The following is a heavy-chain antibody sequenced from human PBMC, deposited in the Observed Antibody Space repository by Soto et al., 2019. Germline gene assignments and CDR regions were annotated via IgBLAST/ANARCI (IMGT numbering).Heavy chain of an antibody. D-gene: IGHD2-8*01. Sequence: QGQLVQSGPEVKKPGASVKVSCKTSGYTFSRYGISWVRQAPGQGLEWMGWISGYNGDTNYAQKVQGRVTMTIDTSKYTAYMELRSLTSDATAIYYCAKNGQPPYYYYGMDVWGQGTTVTVSS. V-gene: IGHV1-18*01. CDR1: GYTFSRYG. CDR2: ISGYNGDT. J-gene: IGHJ6*02. CDR3: AKNGQPPYYYYGMDV.